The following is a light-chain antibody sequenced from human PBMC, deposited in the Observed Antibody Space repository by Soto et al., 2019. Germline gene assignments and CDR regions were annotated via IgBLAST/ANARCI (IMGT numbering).Light chain of an antibody. CDR3: QHYNSYSRYT. V-gene: IGKV1-5*01. J-gene: IGKJ2*01. Sequence: DSPLTQSPSTLSASVGDRVTITCRASQSLSTWLAWYHQKPGEAPNLLIYDASSLQSGFPSSFSGSGSGTEVTLIISNLQPDDFATYYCQHYNSYSRYTFGQGTKLEIK. CDR1: QSLSTW. CDR2: DAS.